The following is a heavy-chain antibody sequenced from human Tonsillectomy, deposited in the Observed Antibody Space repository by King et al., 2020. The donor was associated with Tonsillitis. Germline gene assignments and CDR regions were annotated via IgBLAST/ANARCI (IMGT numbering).Heavy chain of an antibody. CDR1: GFSLSTSGMC. Sequence: TLKESGPALVKPTQTLTLTCTFSGFSLSTSGMCVSWIRQPPGKALEWLALIDWDDDKYYSTSLKTRLTISKDTSKNQVVLTMTNMDPVDTATYYCARRAYYYDSSGFDYWGQGTLATVSS. D-gene: IGHD3-22*01. J-gene: IGHJ4*02. V-gene: IGHV2-70*01. CDR2: IDWDDDK. CDR3: ARRAYYYDSSGFDY.